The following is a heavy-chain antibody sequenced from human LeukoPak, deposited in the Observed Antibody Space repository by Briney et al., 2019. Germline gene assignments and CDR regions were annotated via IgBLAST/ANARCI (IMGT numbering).Heavy chain of an antibody. CDR1: GYTFTSYD. CDR2: MNPNSGNT. J-gene: IGHJ6*02. V-gene: IGHV1-8*01. D-gene: IGHD2-2*01. CDR3: ATEGVVVPAAMKTGYYYYGMDV. Sequence: VASVKVSCKASGYTFTSYDINWVRQATGQGLEWMGWMNPNSGNTGYAQKFQGRVTMTEDTSTDTAYMELSSLRSEDTAVYYCATEGVVVPAAMKTGYYYYGMDVWGQGTTVTVSS.